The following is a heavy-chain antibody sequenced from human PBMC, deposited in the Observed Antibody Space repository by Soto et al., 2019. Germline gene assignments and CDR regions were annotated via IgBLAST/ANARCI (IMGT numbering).Heavy chain of an antibody. J-gene: IGHJ5*02. Sequence: PSETLSLTCTVSGASMNSYHWSWIRQPAGTGLEWIGHIHSSGSTNYNHTLTSRVTMSVDTSKNKFSLRLMSLTAADTAVYYCARDQEVAAAGITWFDPWGQGSLVTVSS. CDR2: IHSSGST. CDR1: GASMNSYH. CDR3: ARDQEVAAAGITWFDP. D-gene: IGHD6-13*01. V-gene: IGHV4-4*07.